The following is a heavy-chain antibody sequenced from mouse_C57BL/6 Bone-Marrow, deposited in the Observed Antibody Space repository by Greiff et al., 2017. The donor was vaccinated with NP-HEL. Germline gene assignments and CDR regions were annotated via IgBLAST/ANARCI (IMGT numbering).Heavy chain of an antibody. J-gene: IGHJ3*01. Sequence: VHVKQSGTVLARPGASVKMSCKTSGYTFTSYWMHWVKQRPGQGLEWIGAIYPGNSDTSYNQKFKGKAKLTAVTSASTAYMELSSLTNEDSAVYYCTRGGNYEVSWFAYWGQGTLVTVSA. D-gene: IGHD2-1*01. CDR1: GYTFTSYW. CDR3: TRGGNYEVSWFAY. V-gene: IGHV1-5*01. CDR2: IYPGNSDT.